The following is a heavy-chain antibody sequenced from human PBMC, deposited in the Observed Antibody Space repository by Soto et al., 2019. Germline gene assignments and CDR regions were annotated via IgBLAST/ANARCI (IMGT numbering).Heavy chain of an antibody. CDR3: AKRSHGGWYPSRYYYYGMDV. J-gene: IGHJ6*02. CDR2: ISGSGGST. CDR1: GFTFSSYA. D-gene: IGHD6-19*01. Sequence: PGGSLRLSFAASGFTFSSYAMSWVRQAPGKGLEWVSAISGSGGSTYYADSVKGRFTISRDNSKNTLYLQMNSLRAEDTAVYYCAKRSHGGWYPSRYYYYGMDVWGQGTTVTVSS. V-gene: IGHV3-23*01.